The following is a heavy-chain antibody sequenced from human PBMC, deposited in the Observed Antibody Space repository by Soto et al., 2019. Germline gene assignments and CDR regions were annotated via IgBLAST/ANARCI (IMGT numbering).Heavy chain of an antibody. CDR2: ISCDGSST. V-gene: IGHV3-30-3*01. CDR1: GFTFSSYA. CDR3: ASSGIAAAGTPSYYYYGMDV. D-gene: IGHD6-13*01. J-gene: IGHJ6*02. Sequence: PGGSLRLSCAASGFTFSSYAMSWVRQAPGKGPEWVAAISCDGSSTYYADSVKGRFTISRDNSKNTLYLQMNSLRAEDTAVYYCASSGIAAAGTPSYYYYGMDVWGQGTTVTVSS.